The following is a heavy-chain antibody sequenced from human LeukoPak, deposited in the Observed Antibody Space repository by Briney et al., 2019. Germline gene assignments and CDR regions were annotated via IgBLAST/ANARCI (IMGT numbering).Heavy chain of an antibody. D-gene: IGHD6-13*01. CDR1: GGSISSGGYY. CDR2: IYYSGST. CDR3: ARTSIAAVYYYGMDV. V-gene: IGHV4-31*03. J-gene: IGHJ6*02. Sequence: SQTLSLTCTVSGGSISSGGYYWSWIRQHPGKGLEWIGYIYYSGSTYYNPSLKSRVTISVDTSKNQFSLKLSSVTAADTAVYYCARTSIAAVYYYGMDVWGQGTTVTASS.